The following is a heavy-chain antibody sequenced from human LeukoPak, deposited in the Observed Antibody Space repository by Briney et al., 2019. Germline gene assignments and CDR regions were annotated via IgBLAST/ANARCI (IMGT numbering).Heavy chain of an antibody. CDR2: IYYTGTT. CDR1: GGSISTYY. D-gene: IGHD4-17*01. J-gene: IGHJ6*02. CDR3: AREDPQTTVPEGMDV. Sequence: SETLSLTCSVSGGSISTYYWSWIRQLPGKGLEWIGYIYYTGTTNYNPSLRSRVTISVNTSRNHFSLRLSSVTAADTAVYYCAREDPQTTVPEGMDVWGHGTTVIVSS. V-gene: IGHV4-59*01.